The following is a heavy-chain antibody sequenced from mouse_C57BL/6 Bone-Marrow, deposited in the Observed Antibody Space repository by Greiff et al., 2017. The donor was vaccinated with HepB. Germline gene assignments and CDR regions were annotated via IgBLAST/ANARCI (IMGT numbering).Heavy chain of an antibody. J-gene: IGHJ2*01. Sequence: EVKLMESGGGLVQPGGSMKLSCVASGFTFSNYWMNWVRQSPEKGLEWVAQIRLKSDNYATHYAESVKGRFTISRDDSKSSVYLQMNNLRAEDTGIYYCTGGGNWDYFDYWGQGTTLTVSS. V-gene: IGHV6-3*01. D-gene: IGHD4-1*01. CDR1: GFTFSNYW. CDR3: TGGGNWDYFDY. CDR2: IRLKSDNYAT.